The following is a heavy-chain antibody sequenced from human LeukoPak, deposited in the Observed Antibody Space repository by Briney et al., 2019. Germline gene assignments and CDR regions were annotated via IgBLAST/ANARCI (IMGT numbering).Heavy chain of an antibody. J-gene: IGHJ4*02. CDR1: GGSFSGYY. V-gene: IGHV4-34*01. Sequence: KPSETLSLTCAVYGGSFSGYYWSWIRQPPGKGLEWIGGINRSGSTNYNPSLKSRVTISVDTSKNQFSLKLSSVTAADTAVYYCARGPGGWYGYYFDYWGQGTLVTVSS. D-gene: IGHD6-19*01. CDR2: INRSGST. CDR3: ARGPGGWYGYYFDY.